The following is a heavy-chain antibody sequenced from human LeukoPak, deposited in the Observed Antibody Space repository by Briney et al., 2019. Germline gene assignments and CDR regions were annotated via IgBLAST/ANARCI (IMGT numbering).Heavy chain of an antibody. CDR1: GFTFSSYA. CDR3: ARDENCSGGSCYAVSTYFDY. Sequence: GGSLRLSCAASGFTFSSYAMHWVRQAPGKGLEWVAVISYDGSNKYYADSVKGRFTISRDNSENTLYLQMNSLRAEDTAVYYCARDENCSGGSCYAVSTYFDYWGQGTLVTVSS. V-gene: IGHV3-30*04. D-gene: IGHD2-15*01. CDR2: ISYDGSNK. J-gene: IGHJ4*02.